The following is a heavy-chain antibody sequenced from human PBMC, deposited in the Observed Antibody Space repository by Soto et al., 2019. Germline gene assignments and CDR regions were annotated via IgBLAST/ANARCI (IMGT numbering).Heavy chain of an antibody. CDR1: GGSISSSSYY. CDR2: ISYSGST. V-gene: IGHV4-39*01. Sequence: SETLSLTCTVSGGSISSSSYYWGWIRQPPGKGLEWIGSISYSGSTYYNPSLKSRVTLSVDTSKNQFSLKLTSVTAAGTAVYYCARRRYSIGWSTNWFDPWGQGTLVTVSS. D-gene: IGHD6-19*01. J-gene: IGHJ5*02. CDR3: ARRRYSIGWSTNWFDP.